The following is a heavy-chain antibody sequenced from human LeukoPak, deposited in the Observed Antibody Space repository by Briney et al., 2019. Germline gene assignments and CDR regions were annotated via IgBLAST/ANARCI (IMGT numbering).Heavy chain of an antibody. J-gene: IGHJ3*02. CDR2: ISGYNGNT. V-gene: IGHV1-18*01. CDR1: GYTFTSYG. CDR3: ARSNWGTFDAFDI. Sequence: ASMKVSCKASGYTFTSYGITWVRQAPGQGLEWMGWISGYNGNTNYAQKFQGRVTMTRDTSISTAYMELSRLRSDDTAVYYCARSNWGTFDAFDIWGQGTMVTVSS. D-gene: IGHD7-27*01.